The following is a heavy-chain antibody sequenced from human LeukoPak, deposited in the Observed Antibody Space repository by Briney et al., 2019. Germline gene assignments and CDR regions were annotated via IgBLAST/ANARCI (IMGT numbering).Heavy chain of an antibody. V-gene: IGHV1-2*02. CDR1: GYTFSGTGWY. Sequence: ASVKVSCKASGYTFSGTGWYLYWLRRAPGQGLECMGWIYPYTGATHYAQKFQGRVAMTRDTSISTAYVELSRLRPVDTAVYYCARDGPAQMVDFDYWGQGTLVTVSS. J-gene: IGHJ4*02. CDR2: IYPYTGAT. CDR3: ARDGPAQMVDFDY. D-gene: IGHD3-10*01.